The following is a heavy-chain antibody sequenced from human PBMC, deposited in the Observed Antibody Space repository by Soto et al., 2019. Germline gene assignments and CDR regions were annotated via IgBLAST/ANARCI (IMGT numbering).Heavy chain of an antibody. V-gene: IGHV3-21*01. CDR2: ISSSSSYI. D-gene: IGHD2-15*01. CDR1: GFTFSSYS. CDR3: ARYPSGCSGGSCYPHYYYYYYMDV. Sequence: EVQLVESGGGLVKPGGSLRLSCAASGFTFSSYSMNWVRQAPGKGLEWVSSISSSSSYIYYADSVKGRFTISRDNGKNSLDLQMNSLRAEDTAVYYCARYPSGCSGGSCYPHYYYYYYMDVWGKESTVTVSS. J-gene: IGHJ6*03.